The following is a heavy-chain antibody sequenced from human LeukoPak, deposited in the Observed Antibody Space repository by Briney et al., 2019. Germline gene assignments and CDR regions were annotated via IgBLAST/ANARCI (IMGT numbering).Heavy chain of an antibody. CDR1: GFTFSSYG. CDR2: ISYDGSNK. J-gene: IGHJ6*02. D-gene: IGHD3-3*01. Sequence: GRSLRLSCAASGFTFSSYGMHWVRQAPGKGLEWVAVISYDGSNKYYADSVKGRFTISRDNSKNTLYLQMNSLRAEDTAVYYCASTMPNDYYYYGMDVWGQGTTVTVSS. V-gene: IGHV3-30*03. CDR3: ASTMPNDYYYYGMDV.